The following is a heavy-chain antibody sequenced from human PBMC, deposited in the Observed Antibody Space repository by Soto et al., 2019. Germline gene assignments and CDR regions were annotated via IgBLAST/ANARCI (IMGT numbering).Heavy chain of an antibody. CDR3: ARGYYDSSGYYPSPYPFSRSYFDY. J-gene: IGHJ4*02. Sequence: SLKVSCKASGGTFSSYAISWVRQAPGQGLEWMGGIIPIFGTANYAQKFQGRVTITADESTSTAYMELSSLRSEDTAVYYCARGYYDSSGYYPSPYPFSRSYFDYWGQGTLVTVSS. D-gene: IGHD3-22*01. V-gene: IGHV1-69*13. CDR2: IIPIFGTA. CDR1: GGTFSSYA.